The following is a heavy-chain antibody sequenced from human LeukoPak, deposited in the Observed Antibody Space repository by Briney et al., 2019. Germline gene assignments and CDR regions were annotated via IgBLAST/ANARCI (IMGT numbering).Heavy chain of an antibody. CDR3: ARPSYCSSTSCYQGDY. CDR1: GGSISSSSYY. CDR2: IYYSGST. Sequence: SETLFLTCTVAGGSISSSSYYWGCIRQPPGKGLECIGSIYYSGSTYYNPSLKSRVTISVDTPKNQFSLKLSSVTAADTAVYYCARPSYCSSTSCYQGDYWGQGTLVTVSS. D-gene: IGHD2-2*01. J-gene: IGHJ4*02. V-gene: IGHV4-39*01.